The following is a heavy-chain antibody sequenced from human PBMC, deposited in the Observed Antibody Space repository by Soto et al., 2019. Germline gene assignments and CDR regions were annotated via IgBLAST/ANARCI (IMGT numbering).Heavy chain of an antibody. D-gene: IGHD3-10*01. V-gene: IGHV3-23*04. CDR1: GFTFDDYA. CDR3: AKGGVVSKEAPANDY. J-gene: IGHJ4*02. CDR2: ISGSGGST. Sequence: EVQLVESGGGLVQPGRSLRLSCAASGFTFDDYAMHWVRQAPGKGLEWVSGISGSGGSTYYADSVKGRFTISRDNSKNTLYLQMNSLRAEDTAVYYCAKGGVVSKEAPANDYWGQGTLVTVSS.